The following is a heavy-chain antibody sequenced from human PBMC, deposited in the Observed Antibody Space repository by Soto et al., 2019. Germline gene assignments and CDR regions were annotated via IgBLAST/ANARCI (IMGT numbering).Heavy chain of an antibody. CDR3: AKRPGMAVACSRLDS. CDR2: LSSSGGVT. CDR1: GFTFSAYG. J-gene: IGHJ4*02. D-gene: IGHD6-19*01. Sequence: EVQLLESGGGLVQPGGSLRLSCAGSGFTFSAYGMTWVRQAPGKGLEWVAGLSSSGGVTYYADSVKGRFTSSRDNSKNMLVLQMESLRVEDTALYYCAKRPGMAVACSRLDSWGQGTLVTVSS. V-gene: IGHV3-23*01.